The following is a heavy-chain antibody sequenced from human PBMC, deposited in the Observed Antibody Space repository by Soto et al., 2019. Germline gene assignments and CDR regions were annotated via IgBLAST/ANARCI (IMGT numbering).Heavy chain of an antibody. CDR3: ASRAEITISSGSRIYGMDV. Sequence: ASVKVSCKASGGTFSSYAISWVRQAPGQGLEWMGGIIPIFGTANYAQKFQGRVTITADESTSTAYMELSSLRSEDTAVYYCASRAEITISSGSRIYGMDVWGQGTTVTVSS. CDR1: GGTFSSYA. J-gene: IGHJ6*02. CDR2: IIPIFGTA. D-gene: IGHD3-3*01. V-gene: IGHV1-69*13.